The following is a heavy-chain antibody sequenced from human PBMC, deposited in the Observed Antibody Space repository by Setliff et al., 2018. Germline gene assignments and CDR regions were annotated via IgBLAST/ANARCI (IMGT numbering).Heavy chain of an antibody. J-gene: IGHJ6*03. V-gene: IGHV3-30-3*01. CDR1: EFTFSTYS. Sequence: GGSLRLSCTASEFTFSTYSMHWVRQAPGRGLEWVAVISYDGGKTYHADSVKGRFIISRDNSENTLYLQMNSLRPEDTAVYYCARVMEDYYYMDVWGKGTTVTVSS. CDR3: ARVMEDYYYMDV. CDR2: ISYDGGKT. D-gene: IGHD2-8*01.